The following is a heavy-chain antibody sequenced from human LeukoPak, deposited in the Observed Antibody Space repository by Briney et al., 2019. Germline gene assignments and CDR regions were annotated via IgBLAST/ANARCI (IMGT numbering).Heavy chain of an antibody. J-gene: IGHJ3*02. CDR1: GYSFTSYW. CDR2: IYPGDSDT. Sequence: GESLKISCKGSGYSFTSYWIGWVRQMPGKGLEWMGIIYPGDSDTIYSPSFQGQVTVSADKPISTAYLQWSSLKASDTAMYYCARRRDPGAFDIWGQGTMVTVSS. D-gene: IGHD5-24*01. CDR3: ARRRDPGAFDI. V-gene: IGHV5-51*01.